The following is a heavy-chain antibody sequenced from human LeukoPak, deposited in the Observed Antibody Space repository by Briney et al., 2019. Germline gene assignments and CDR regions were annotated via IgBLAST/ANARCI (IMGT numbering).Heavy chain of an antibody. CDR2: FDPEDGET. D-gene: IGHD5-24*01. J-gene: IGHJ4*02. CDR3: TTDAPPDGYNYAFDY. Sequence: ASVKVSCKVSGYTLTELSMHWVRQAPGKGLEWMGGFDPEDGETIYAQKFQGRVTMTEDTSTDTAYMELSSLRSEDTAVYYCTTDAPPDGYNYAFDYWGQGTLITVSS. V-gene: IGHV1-24*01. CDR1: GYTLTELS.